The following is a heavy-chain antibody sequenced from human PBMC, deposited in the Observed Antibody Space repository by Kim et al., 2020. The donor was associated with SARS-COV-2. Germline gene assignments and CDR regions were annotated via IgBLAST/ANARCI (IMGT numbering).Heavy chain of an antibody. V-gene: IGHV3-23*01. D-gene: IGHD5-12*01. CDR2: ISGSGGST. J-gene: IGHJ4*02. CDR1: GFTFSSYA. CDR3: AKDLPTLEMATNGIDY. Sequence: GGSLRLSCAASGFTFSSYAMSWVRQAPGKGLEWVSAISGSGGSTYYADSVKGRFTISRDNSKNTLYLQMNSLRAEDTAVYYCAKDLPTLEMATNGIDYWGQGTLVTVSS.